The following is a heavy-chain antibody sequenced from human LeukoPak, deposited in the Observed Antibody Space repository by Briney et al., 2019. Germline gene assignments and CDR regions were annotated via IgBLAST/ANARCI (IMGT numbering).Heavy chain of an antibody. Sequence: ASVKVSCKASGGTFSSYAISWVRQAPGQGLEWMGWINTNTGNPTYAQGFTGRFVFSLDTSVSTAYLQISSLKAEDTAVYYCARDAGIAAADYYFDYWGQGTLVTVSS. CDR3: ARDAGIAAADYYFDY. V-gene: IGHV7-4-1*02. CDR1: GGTFSSYA. CDR2: INTNTGNP. D-gene: IGHD6-13*01. J-gene: IGHJ4*02.